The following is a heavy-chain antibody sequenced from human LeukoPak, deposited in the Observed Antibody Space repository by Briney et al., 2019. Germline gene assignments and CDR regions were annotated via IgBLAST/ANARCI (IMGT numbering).Heavy chain of an antibody. CDR1: GFTFSSYS. V-gene: IGHV3-48*04. CDR3: ARSEAYYDFWSGSSYYFDY. J-gene: IGHJ4*02. Sequence: GGSLRLSCAASGFTFSSYSMNWVRQAPGKGLEWVSYISSSGSTIYYADSVKGRFTISRDNAKNSLYLQMNSLRAEDTAVYYCARSEAYYDFWSGSSYYFDYWGQGTLVTVSS. CDR2: ISSSGSTI. D-gene: IGHD3-3*01.